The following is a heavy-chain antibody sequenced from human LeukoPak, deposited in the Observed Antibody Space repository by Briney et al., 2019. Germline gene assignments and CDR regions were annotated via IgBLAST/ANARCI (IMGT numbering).Heavy chain of an antibody. CDR1: GGSISRGAYY. CDR3: ARVAFVVVPAADYNFDY. J-gene: IGHJ4*02. Sequence: PSETLSLTCTVSGGSISRGAYYWSWIRQYPGKGLEWIGYIYYSGSTYYNPSLKSRVTISVDTSKNQFSLKLSSVTAADTAVYYCARVAFVVVPAADYNFDYWGQGTLVTVSS. V-gene: IGHV4-30-4*08. CDR2: IYYSGST. D-gene: IGHD2-2*01.